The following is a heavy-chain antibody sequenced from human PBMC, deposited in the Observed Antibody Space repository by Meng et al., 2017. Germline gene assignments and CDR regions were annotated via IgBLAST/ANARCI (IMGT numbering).Heavy chain of an antibody. CDR3: LDEAPRSDY. J-gene: IGHJ4*02. V-gene: IGHV3-74*01. CDR2: ISGDGSIT. CDR1: GFTFNNYW. D-gene: IGHD1-1*01. Sequence: EVQLGESGGGLVQPGGSMSLSCAAFGFTFNNYWMHWVRQVPGKGLVWVSRISGDGSITNYADSVKGRFTISRDNAKNTLYLQMNSLRPEDTAVYYCLDEAPRSDYWGQGSLVTVSS.